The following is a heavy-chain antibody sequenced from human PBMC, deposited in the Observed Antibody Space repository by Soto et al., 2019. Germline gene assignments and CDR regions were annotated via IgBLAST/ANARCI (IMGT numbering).Heavy chain of an antibody. D-gene: IGHD3-10*01. Sequence: GGSRRLSFAASGFTFSNAGMSWVGRAPGKGLEWVGRIKSKTDGGTTDYAAPVKGRFTISRDDSKNTLYLQMNSLTTEDTAVYYCTTRLLWFGEAGMDAWGQGTTVTVSS. CDR2: IKSKTDGGTT. CDR1: GFTFSNAG. CDR3: TTRLLWFGEAGMDA. J-gene: IGHJ6*02. V-gene: IGHV3-15*01.